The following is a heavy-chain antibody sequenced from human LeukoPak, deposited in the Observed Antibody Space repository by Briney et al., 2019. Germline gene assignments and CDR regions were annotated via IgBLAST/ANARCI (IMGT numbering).Heavy chain of an antibody. CDR3: AREWGGYCSSTSCHKTNWFDP. D-gene: IGHD2-2*01. Sequence: SETLSLTCTVSGGSISSYYWSWIRQPPGKGLEWIGYIYYSGSTNYNPSLKSRVTISVDTSKNQFSLKLSSVTAADTAVYYCAREWGGYCSSTSCHKTNWFDPWGQGTLVTVSS. J-gene: IGHJ5*02. CDR2: IYYSGST. V-gene: IGHV4-59*01. CDR1: GGSISSYY.